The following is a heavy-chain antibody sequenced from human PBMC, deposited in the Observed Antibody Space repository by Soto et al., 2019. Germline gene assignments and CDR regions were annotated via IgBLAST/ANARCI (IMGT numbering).Heavy chain of an antibody. J-gene: IGHJ6*02. CDR1: GGSISSGGYY. CDR2: IYYSGST. CDR3: ARQDPPYYYGMDV. V-gene: IGHV4-31*03. Sequence: PSETLSLTCTVSGGSISSGGYYWSWIRQHPGKGLEWIGYIYYSGSTYYNPSLKSRVTISVDTSKNQFSLKLSSVTAADTAVYYCARQDPPYYYGMDVWGQGTTLTVSS.